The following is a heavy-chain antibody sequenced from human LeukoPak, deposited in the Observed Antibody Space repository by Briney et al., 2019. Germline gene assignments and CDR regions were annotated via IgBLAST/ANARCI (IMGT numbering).Heavy chain of an antibody. J-gene: IGHJ5*02. CDR3: ARDSSSWFNWFDP. V-gene: IGHV3-21*01. CDR2: ISSSSTYI. CDR1: GFTFRSYE. Sequence: PGGSLRLSCAASGFTFRSYEMNWVRQAPGKGLEWVSSISSSSTYIYYADLVKGRFTISRDNAKNSLYLQMNSLRAEDTAVYYCARDSSSWFNWFDPWGQGTLVTVSS. D-gene: IGHD6-13*01.